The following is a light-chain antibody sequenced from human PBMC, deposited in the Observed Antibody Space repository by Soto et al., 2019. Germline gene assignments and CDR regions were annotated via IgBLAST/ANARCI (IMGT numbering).Light chain of an antibody. Sequence: DIQMTQSTSSLSASVGERVTITSRASQVINNFVAWFQQRPGRPPKPLIYAASVLQSGVSSKFSGSGSGTDFTLTIISLQPEDSATYYCQQYFTYPHTFGQGTTLEIK. CDR1: QVINNF. CDR2: AAS. V-gene: IGKV1-16*02. J-gene: IGKJ2*01. CDR3: QQYFTYPHT.